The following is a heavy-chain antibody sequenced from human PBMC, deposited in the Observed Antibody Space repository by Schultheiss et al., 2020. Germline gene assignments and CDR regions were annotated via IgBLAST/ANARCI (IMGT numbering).Heavy chain of an antibody. CDR1: GFTFSSYA. J-gene: IGHJ4*02. Sequence: GGSLRLSCAASGFTFSSYAMHWVRQAPGKGLEWVALISYDGSNKHYADAVKGRFTISRDNSKNTLFLQMNSLRVEDTAVYYCASNRLDEFWGQGSLVTVSS. V-gene: IGHV3-30*04. D-gene: IGHD6-19*01. CDR3: ASNRLDEF. CDR2: ISYDGSNK.